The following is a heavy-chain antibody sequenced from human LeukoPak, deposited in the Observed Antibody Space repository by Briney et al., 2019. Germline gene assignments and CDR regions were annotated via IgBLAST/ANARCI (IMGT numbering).Heavy chain of an antibody. CDR3: ASLLTPYHGSGGGGMDV. D-gene: IGHD3-10*01. Sequence: GGSLRLSCAASGFTFSNYWMHWVRQAPGKGLVWVSRISGDGSGTSYADSVKGRFTISRDNAKDTLYLQMTSLRVEDTAVYSCASLLTPYHGSGGGGMDVWGQGTTVTVSS. V-gene: IGHV3-74*01. CDR1: GFTFSNYW. CDR2: ISGDGSGT. J-gene: IGHJ6*02.